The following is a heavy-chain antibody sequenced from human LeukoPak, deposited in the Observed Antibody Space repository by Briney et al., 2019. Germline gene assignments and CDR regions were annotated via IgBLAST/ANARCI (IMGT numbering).Heavy chain of an antibody. J-gene: IGHJ5*02. D-gene: IGHD5-12*01. CDR3: ARDPGYYDYNWFGP. Sequence: ASVKVSCKASGGTFISYAISWERQAPGQGLEWMGGIIPIFGTANYAQKFQGRVTITADESTSTAYMELSSLRSEDTAVYYCARDPGYYDYNWFGPWGQGTLVTVSS. V-gene: IGHV1-69*13. CDR2: IIPIFGTA. CDR1: GGTFISYA.